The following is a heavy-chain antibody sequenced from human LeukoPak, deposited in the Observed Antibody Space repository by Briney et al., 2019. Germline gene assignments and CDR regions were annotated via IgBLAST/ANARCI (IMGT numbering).Heavy chain of an antibody. CDR3: ARHTTSGWYQVVY. CDR1: GGSISNYF. J-gene: IGHJ4*02. Sequence: SETLSLTCTISGGSISNYFWSWIRQPPGKGLEWIGYISYSGSTNNHNPSLKSRVTILVDTSKNQFSLKLSSVTAADTAMYYCARHTTSGWYQVVYWGQGTLVTVSS. V-gene: IGHV4-59*01. CDR2: ISYSGSTN. D-gene: IGHD6-19*01.